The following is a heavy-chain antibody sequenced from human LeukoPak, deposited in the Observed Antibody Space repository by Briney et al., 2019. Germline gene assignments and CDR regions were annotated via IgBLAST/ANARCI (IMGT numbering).Heavy chain of an antibody. Sequence: ASVKVSCKASRDTFTSYDINWVRQATGQGLEWMGWMNPNSGNTGYAQKFQGRVTSTRNTSISTAYMELSSLRSEDTAVYYCARMCSGGSCYSEMYYWGQGTLVTVSS. D-gene: IGHD2-15*01. CDR2: MNPNSGNT. CDR1: RDTFTSYD. J-gene: IGHJ4*02. V-gene: IGHV1-8*03. CDR3: ARMCSGGSCYSEMYY.